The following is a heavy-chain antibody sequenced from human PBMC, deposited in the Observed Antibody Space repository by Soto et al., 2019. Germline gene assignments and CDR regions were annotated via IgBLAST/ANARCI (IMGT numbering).Heavy chain of an antibody. CDR3: TTAAAYDFWSGYYTDYYYGMDV. J-gene: IGHJ6*02. V-gene: IGHV3-15*01. CDR2: IKSKTDGGTT. D-gene: IGHD3-3*01. Sequence: EVQLVESGGGLVKPGGSLRLSCAASGFTFSNAWMSWVRQAPGKGLEWVGRIKSKTDGGTTDYAAPVKGRFTISRDDSKNTLHLQMNSLKTEDTAVYYCTTAAAYDFWSGYYTDYYYGMDVWGQGTTVTVSS. CDR1: GFTFSNAW.